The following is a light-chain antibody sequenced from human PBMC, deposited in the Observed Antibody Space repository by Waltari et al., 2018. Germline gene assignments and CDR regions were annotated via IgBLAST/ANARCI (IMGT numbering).Light chain of an antibody. CDR3: SSQSSNDVVL. CDR2: DVS. CDR1: SNDVGGYNS. Sequence: QSALTQPASVSGSPGQSVTIFCAGTSNDVGGYNSVSWYQEHLGQAPRVIIYDVSDRPSGVSDRFSGSKSGNTASLTISGLQAEDEADYYCSSQSSNDVVLFGGGTKLTVL. J-gene: IGLJ2*01. V-gene: IGLV2-14*01.